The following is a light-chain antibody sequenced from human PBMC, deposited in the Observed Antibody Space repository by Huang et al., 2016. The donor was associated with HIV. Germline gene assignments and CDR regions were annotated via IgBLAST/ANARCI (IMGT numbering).Light chain of an antibody. V-gene: IGKV1-39*01. CDR2: SAS. CDR1: QHIGSY. J-gene: IGKJ4*01. Sequence: DIQMTQSPSSLSASVGDRITITCRASQHIGSYRHWYQQKPGKGPNLVIDSASTVQNGVPSRFSGSGSGTDFTLTINNLQPEDFATYYCQQSYNPPLTVGGGTEVDIK. CDR3: QQSYNPPLT.